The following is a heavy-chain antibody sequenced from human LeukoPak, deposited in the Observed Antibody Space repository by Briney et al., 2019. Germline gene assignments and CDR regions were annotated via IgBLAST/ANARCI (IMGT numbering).Heavy chain of an antibody. V-gene: IGHV3-66*01. CDR2: IYSGDST. Sequence: GGSLRLSCAASGFSVSNNYMSWVGQAPGKGLEWVSLIYSGDSTYYLDSVKGRFTISRGNSKNKLYLQMYSLRPEDTAVYYCARDSGYTGYALDLWGQGNLVTVSS. CDR1: GFSVSNNY. J-gene: IGHJ5*02. CDR3: ARDSGYTGYALDL. D-gene: IGHD5-12*01.